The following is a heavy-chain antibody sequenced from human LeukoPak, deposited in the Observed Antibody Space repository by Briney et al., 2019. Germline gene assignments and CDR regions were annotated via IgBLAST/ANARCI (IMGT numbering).Heavy chain of an antibody. V-gene: IGHV3-30*18. CDR1: GFTFSSYG. Sequence: PGGSLRLSCAASGFTFSSYGMHWVRQAPGKGLQWVAVISYDGSSEYYADSVKGRFIISRDNSKNTLYLQVNSLRAEDTAVYYCAKVAAMGAFDYWGQGTLVTVSS. CDR3: AKVAAMGAFDY. CDR2: ISYDGSSE. J-gene: IGHJ4*02. D-gene: IGHD5-18*01.